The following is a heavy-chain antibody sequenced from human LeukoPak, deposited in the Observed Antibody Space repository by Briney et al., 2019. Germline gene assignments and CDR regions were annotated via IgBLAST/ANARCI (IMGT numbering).Heavy chain of an antibody. CDR2: IYYSGST. Sequence: PSETLSLTCTVSGGSISSSSYYWGWIRQPPGKGLEWIGSIYYSGSTYYNPSLKSRVTISVDTSKNQFSLKLSPVTAADTAVYYCARHGEVVTASYYYYYGMDVWGQGITVTVSS. CDR3: ARHGEVVTASYYYYYGMDV. V-gene: IGHV4-39*01. J-gene: IGHJ6*02. CDR1: GGSISSSSYY. D-gene: IGHD2-21*02.